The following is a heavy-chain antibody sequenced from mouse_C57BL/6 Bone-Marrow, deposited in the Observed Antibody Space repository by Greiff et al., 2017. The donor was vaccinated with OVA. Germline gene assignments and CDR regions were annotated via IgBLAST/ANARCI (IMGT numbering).Heavy chain of an antibody. D-gene: IGHD2-4*01. V-gene: IGHV6-3*01. Sequence: EVMLVESGGGLVQPGGSMKLSCVASGFTFSNYWMTWVRQSPEQGLEWVAQIRFESDNSATNYAESVKGRFTITRDESKSSVYLQMNNLMAEDTGIDYCTGGGDYGYWYVDVGGTGTTVTVSA. J-gene: IGHJ1*03. CDR2: IRFESDNSAT. CDR1: GFTFSNYW. CDR3: TGGGDYGYWYVDV.